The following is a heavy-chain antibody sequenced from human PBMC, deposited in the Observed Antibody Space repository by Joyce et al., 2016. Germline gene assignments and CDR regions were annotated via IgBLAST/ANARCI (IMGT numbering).Heavy chain of an antibody. CDR1: GGSISIHY. V-gene: IGHV4-59*11. Sequence: QVQLQESGPGLVKPSETLPLTCTVVGGSISIHYWSWIRQPRGKRLEWMGYIYYSGSTDYNPSLKGRFTISVDTAQNRFSLKLRSVSAADTAVYYCARGLGTPYGMDVWGQGTTVTVSS. J-gene: IGHJ6*02. D-gene: IGHD7-27*01. CDR2: IYYSGST. CDR3: ARGLGTPYGMDV.